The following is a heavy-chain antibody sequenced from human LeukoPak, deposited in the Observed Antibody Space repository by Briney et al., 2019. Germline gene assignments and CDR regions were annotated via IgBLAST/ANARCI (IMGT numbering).Heavy chain of an antibody. D-gene: IGHD3-22*01. CDR2: VSGGGGSP. J-gene: IGHJ3*01. Sequence: GGSLRLSCAASGFTFSSYAMSWVRQAPGKGLEWVSSVSGGGGSPYYADSVKGRFTISRDNSKNTLFLQMDSLRGDDTAAYYCAKLEVINGAFDFWGQGTLVSVSS. CDR1: GFTFSSYA. V-gene: IGHV3-23*01. CDR3: AKLEVINGAFDF.